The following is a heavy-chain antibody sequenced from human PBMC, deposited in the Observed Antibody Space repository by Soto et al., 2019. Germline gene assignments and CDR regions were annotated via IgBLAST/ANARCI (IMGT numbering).Heavy chain of an antibody. CDR1: VGSIIDFY. CDR3: ARGGGYDFRSSQAPPIDV. D-gene: IGHD3-3*01. J-gene: IGHJ6*02. V-gene: IGHV4-59*01. Sequence: PSETLSLTCNFSVGSIIDFYWSWIRQSPGKRLEWIGYLYYTGSTNYNPALKSRVTISLDTSKNQFSLKVRSVTAADTAVYYCARGGGYDFRSSQAPPIDVWGQGTTVTVSS. CDR2: LYYTGST.